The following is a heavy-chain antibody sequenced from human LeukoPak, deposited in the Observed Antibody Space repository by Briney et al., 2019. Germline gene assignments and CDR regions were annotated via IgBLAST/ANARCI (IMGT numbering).Heavy chain of an antibody. CDR1: GGSISSYY. CDR3: ARVYHYDFWSTDYYYYMDV. J-gene: IGHJ6*03. V-gene: IGHV4-4*07. D-gene: IGHD3-3*01. Sequence: PSETLSLTCTVSGGSISSYYWSWIRQPAGKGLEWIGRVYTSGSTNYNPSLKSRVTMSVDTSKNQFSLKLSSVTAADTAVYYCARVYHYDFWSTDYYYYMDVWGKGTTVTVSS. CDR2: VYTSGST.